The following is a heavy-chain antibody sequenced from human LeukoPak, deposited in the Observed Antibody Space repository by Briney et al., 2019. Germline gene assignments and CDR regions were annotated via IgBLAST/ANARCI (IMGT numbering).Heavy chain of an antibody. V-gene: IGHV3-30-3*01. D-gene: IGHD4-17*01. J-gene: IGHJ5*02. CDR3: ARDSDDYGDYGYGWFDP. Sequence: GGSLRLSCAASGFTFSSYAMHWVRQAPGKGLEWVAVISYDGSNKYYADSVKGRFTISRDNSKNTLYLQMNSLRAEDTAVYYCARDSDDYGDYGYGWFDPWGQGTLVTVSS. CDR1: GFTFSSYA. CDR2: ISYDGSNK.